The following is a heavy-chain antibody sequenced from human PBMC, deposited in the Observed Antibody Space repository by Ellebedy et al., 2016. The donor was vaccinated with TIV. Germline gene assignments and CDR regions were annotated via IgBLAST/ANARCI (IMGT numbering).Heavy chain of an antibody. V-gene: IGHV5-51*01. J-gene: IGHJ5*02. D-gene: IGHD6-13*01. CDR3: ARTSGYSGNCGLDL. Sequence: GESLKISCQVFGYSFTSYWVGWVRQMPGKGLEWMGIILPANSDIRYSPSFDGQVTISADKSSSTAYLQWSSLKASDTAIYYCARTSGYSGNCGLDLWGQGTLVTVSS. CDR2: ILPANSDI. CDR1: GYSFTSYW.